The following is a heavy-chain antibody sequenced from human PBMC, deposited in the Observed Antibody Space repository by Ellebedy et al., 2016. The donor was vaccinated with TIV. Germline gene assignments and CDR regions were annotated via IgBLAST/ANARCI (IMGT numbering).Heavy chain of an antibody. CDR3: ARDTMDTPLFDL. V-gene: IGHV1-2*02. D-gene: IGHD5-18*01. J-gene: IGHJ4*02. CDR1: GYTFTDYL. Sequence: AASVKVSCKASGYTFTDYLIHWVRQAPGQGLEWMGWIKPYSGTTNLSQKFQGRVTMTRDTSISTVYMELSRLRFDDTAVYYCARDTMDTPLFDLWGQGTLVTVSS. CDR2: IKPYSGTT.